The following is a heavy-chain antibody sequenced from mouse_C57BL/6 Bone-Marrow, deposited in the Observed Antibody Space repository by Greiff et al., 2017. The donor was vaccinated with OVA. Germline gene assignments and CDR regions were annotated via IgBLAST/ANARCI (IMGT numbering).Heavy chain of an antibody. CDR1: GYTFTDYY. CDR3: ARSSYYGSSYVRMDY. J-gene: IGHJ4*01. D-gene: IGHD1-1*01. V-gene: IGHV1-76*01. Sequence: QVQLQQSGAELVRPGASVKLSCKASGYTFTDYYINWVKQRPGQGLEWIARIYPGSGNTYYNEKFKGKATLTAEKSSSTAYMQLSSLTSEDSAVYFCARSSYYGSSYVRMDYWGQGTSVTVSS. CDR2: IYPGSGNT.